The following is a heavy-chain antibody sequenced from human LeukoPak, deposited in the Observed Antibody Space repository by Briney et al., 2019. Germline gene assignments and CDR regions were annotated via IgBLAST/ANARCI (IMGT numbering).Heavy chain of an antibody. CDR2: IYYSGST. V-gene: IGHV4-31*11. D-gene: IGHD3-16*01. CDR3: ARDRALGAPYYYYYGMDV. CDR1: GGSFSGYY. Sequence: SETLSLTCAVYGGSFSGYYWSWIRQHPGKGLEWIGYIYYSGSTYYNPSLKSRVTISVDTSKNQFSLKLSSVTAADTAVYYCARDRALGAPYYYYYGMDVWGQGTTVTVSS. J-gene: IGHJ6*02.